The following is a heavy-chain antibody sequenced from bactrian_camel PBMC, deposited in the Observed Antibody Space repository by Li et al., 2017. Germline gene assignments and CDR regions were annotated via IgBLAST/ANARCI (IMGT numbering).Heavy chain of an antibody. CDR2: VNSSGRTT. J-gene: IGHJ4*01. CDR3: AKYGVSWSFDY. V-gene: IGHV3S1*01. CDR1: GFTFSDYT. Sequence: QVQLVESGGGLVQPGGSLRVSCAASGFTFSDYTMTWVRQAPGKGLELVADVNSSGRTTHYTDSVKGRFTISRDNAKNTLYLEMNSLKSEDTALYYCAKYGVSWSFDYWGQGTQVTVS. D-gene: IGHD6*01.